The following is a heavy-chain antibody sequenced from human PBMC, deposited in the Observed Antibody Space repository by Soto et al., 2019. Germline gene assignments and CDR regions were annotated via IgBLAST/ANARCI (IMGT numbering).Heavy chain of an antibody. CDR2: IIHTVST. V-gene: IGHV4-34*12. CDR1: GPSSSGSC. J-gene: IGHJ6*02. Sequence: ATLSPPCPVYGPSSSGSCWSWIRQPPGSGLEWIGEIIHTVSTNYNPSLKSRVTISVDTSKNQFSLRLSSVTAADTGVYHCARARKSRGWLPDRPLYYYYGMDVCGQGTTVTVSS. D-gene: IGHD6-19*01. CDR3: ARARKSRGWLPDRPLYYYYGMDV.